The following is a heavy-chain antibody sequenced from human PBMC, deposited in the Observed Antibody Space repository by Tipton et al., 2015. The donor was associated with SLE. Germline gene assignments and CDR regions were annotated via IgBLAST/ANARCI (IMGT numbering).Heavy chain of an antibody. D-gene: IGHD3-3*01. V-gene: IGHV4-4*07. J-gene: IGHJ4*02. CDR2: IYTSGST. CDR3: ARHGPRRGRFLEWLPYFDY. CDR1: GGSISSYY. Sequence: TLSLTCTISGGSISSYYWSWIRQPAGKGLEWIGRIYTSGSTNYNPSLKSRVTMSVDTSKNQFSLKLSSVTAADTAVYYCARHGPRRGRFLEWLPYFDYWGQGTLVTVSS.